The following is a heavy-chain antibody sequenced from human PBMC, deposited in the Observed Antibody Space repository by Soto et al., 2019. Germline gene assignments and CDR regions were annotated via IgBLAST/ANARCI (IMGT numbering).Heavy chain of an antibody. CDR3: AKDRRHCSSTSCYGPFDY. V-gene: IGHV3-23*01. CDR1: GFTFSSYA. Sequence: GGSLRLSCAASGFTFSSYAMSWVRQAPGKGLEWVSAISGSGGSTYYADSVKGRFTISRDNAKNTLYLQMNSLRAEDTAVYYCAKDRRHCSSTSCYGPFDYWGQGTLVTVSS. D-gene: IGHD2-2*01. J-gene: IGHJ4*02. CDR2: ISGSGGST.